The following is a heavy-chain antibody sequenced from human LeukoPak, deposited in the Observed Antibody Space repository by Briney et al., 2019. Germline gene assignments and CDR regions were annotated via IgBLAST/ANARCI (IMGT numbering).Heavy chain of an antibody. CDR1: GGSISSGGYS. J-gene: IGHJ3*02. D-gene: IGHD3-10*01. CDR2: IYHSGST. V-gene: IGHV4-30-2*01. Sequence: SETLSLTCAVSGGSISSGGYSWSWIRQPPGKGLEWIGYIYHSGSTYYNPSLKSRVTISVDRSENQFSLKLSSVTAADTAVYYCARGTMVRGVRVRAFDIWGQGTMVTVSS. CDR3: ARGTMVRGVRVRAFDI.